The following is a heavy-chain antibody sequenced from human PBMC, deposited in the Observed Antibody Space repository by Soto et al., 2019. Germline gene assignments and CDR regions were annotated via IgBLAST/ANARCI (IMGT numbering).Heavy chain of an antibody. V-gene: IGHV3-7*01. J-gene: IGHJ4*02. Sequence: GGSLRLSCAASGFTFSSYWMSWVRQAPGKGLEWVANIKQDGSEKYYVDSVKGRFTISRDNAKNSLYLQMNSLRAEDTAVYYCARDERHYDFWSGYHYYFDYWGQGTLVTVS. CDR2: IKQDGSEK. D-gene: IGHD3-3*01. CDR3: ARDERHYDFWSGYHYYFDY. CDR1: GFTFSSYW.